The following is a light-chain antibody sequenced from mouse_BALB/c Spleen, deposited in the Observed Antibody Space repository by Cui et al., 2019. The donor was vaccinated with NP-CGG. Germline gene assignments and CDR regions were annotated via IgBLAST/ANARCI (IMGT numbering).Light chain of an antibody. Sequence: VVTQASALTTSPGETVTLTCRSSTGTVTTSNYANWVQEKPDHLFTGLIGGTNNRAPGVPARFSGSLIGDKAALTITGAQTEDEAIYFCALWYSNHWVFGGGTKLTVL. V-gene: IGLV1*01. CDR1: TGTVTTSNY. CDR3: ALWYSNHWV. CDR2: GTN. J-gene: IGLJ1*01.